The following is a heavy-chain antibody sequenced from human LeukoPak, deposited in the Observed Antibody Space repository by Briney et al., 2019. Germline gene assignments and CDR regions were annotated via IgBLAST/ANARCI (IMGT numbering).Heavy chain of an antibody. CDR1: GFTVSSNY. CDR2: IYSGGST. D-gene: IGHD5-12*01. V-gene: IGHV3-66*01. Sequence: GGSLRLSCAASGFTVSSNYMSWVRQAPGKGLEWVSVIYSGGSTYCADSVKGRFTISRDNSKNTLYLQMNSLRAEDTAVYYCARSSSGYGFDAFDIWGQGTMVTVSS. CDR3: ARSSSGYGFDAFDI. J-gene: IGHJ3*02.